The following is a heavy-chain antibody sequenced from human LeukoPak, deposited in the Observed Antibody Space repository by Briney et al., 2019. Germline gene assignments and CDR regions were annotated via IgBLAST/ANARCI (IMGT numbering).Heavy chain of an antibody. J-gene: IGHJ4*02. V-gene: IGHV3-7*01. D-gene: IGHD3-16*02. CDR3: ARDRRDMITFGGVIAFDY. CDR1: GFIFNSNW. Sequence: GGSLRLSCAASGFIFNSNWMSWVRQAPGKGLEWVANIKEDGSVKNYVDSVKGRFTISRDNAKDSLYLQMNSLRAEDTAVYYCARDRRDMITFGGVIAFDYWGQGTLVTVSS. CDR2: IKEDGSVK.